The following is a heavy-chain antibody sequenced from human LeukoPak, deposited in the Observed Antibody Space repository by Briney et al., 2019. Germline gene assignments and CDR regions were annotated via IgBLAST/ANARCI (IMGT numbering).Heavy chain of an antibody. CDR2: INHSGST. Sequence: MASETLSLTCAVYGGSFSGYYWSWIRQPPGKGLEWIGEINHSGSTNYNPSLKSRVTISVDTSKNQFSLKLSSVTAADTAVYYCARRLVRGVKGRGYFDYWGQGTLVTVSS. J-gene: IGHJ4*02. CDR1: GGSFSGYY. CDR3: ARRLVRGVKGRGYFDY. V-gene: IGHV4-34*01. D-gene: IGHD3-10*01.